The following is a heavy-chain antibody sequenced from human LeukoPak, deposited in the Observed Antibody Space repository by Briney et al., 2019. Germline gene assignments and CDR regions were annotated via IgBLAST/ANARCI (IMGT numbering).Heavy chain of an antibody. CDR2: MNSDGSST. D-gene: IGHD2-8*01. CDR3: ARDVLGQGVDY. Sequence: GGSLRLSCAASGFTFSSHWMHWVRQTPGKGLMWVSHMNSDGSSTTYADSVKGRFTISRDNAKNTLYLQMNSLGADDTALYYCARDVLGQGVDYWGQGTLVTVSS. CDR1: GFTFSSHW. V-gene: IGHV3-74*01. J-gene: IGHJ4*02.